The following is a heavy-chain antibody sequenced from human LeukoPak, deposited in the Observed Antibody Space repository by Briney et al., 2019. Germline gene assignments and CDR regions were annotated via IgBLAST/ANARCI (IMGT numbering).Heavy chain of an antibody. J-gene: IGHJ4*02. D-gene: IGHD3-10*01. CDR2: INGDGSST. CDR1: RFTFGTYW. V-gene: IGHV3-74*01. Sequence: GGSLRLSCAASRFTFGTYWIHWVRQAPGKGLVWVSRINGDGSSTSYADSVKGRFTISRDNAKNTLYLQMNSLRAEDTAVYYCARGFSTAPEYWGQGTLVTVSS. CDR3: ARGFSTAPEY.